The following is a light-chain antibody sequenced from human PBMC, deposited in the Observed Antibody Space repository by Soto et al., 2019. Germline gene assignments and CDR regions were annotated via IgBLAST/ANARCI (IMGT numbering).Light chain of an antibody. J-gene: IGKJ1*01. Sequence: IHLTQSPSSLSASVGDRVTITCRASQDIRTYLAWYQQSPGRAPKLLIYLASNLQTGVPSRFRGSGSGTEFTLTIRRLQPEDCETYYCQQLDSDPPWMFGQGTRVEIK. CDR2: LAS. V-gene: IGKV1-9*01. CDR3: QQLDSDPPWM. CDR1: QDIRTY.